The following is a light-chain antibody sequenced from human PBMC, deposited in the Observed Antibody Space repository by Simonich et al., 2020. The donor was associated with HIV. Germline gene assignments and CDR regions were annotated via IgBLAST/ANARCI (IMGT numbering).Light chain of an antibody. CDR3: QQYYSTPHT. J-gene: IGKJ2*01. Sequence: DIVMTQSAASLAVSLGERATINCKSSQSVLYSANNKNYLAWYQQKPGQPPKLLIYWASTRESGVPDRFSGSGSGTDFTLTISSPQAEDVAVYYCQQYYSTPHTFGQGTKLEI. V-gene: IGKV4-1*01. CDR1: QSVLYSANNKNY. CDR2: WAS.